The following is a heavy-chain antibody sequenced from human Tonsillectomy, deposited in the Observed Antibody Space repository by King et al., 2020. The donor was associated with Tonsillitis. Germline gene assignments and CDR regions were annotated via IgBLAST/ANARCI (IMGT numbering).Heavy chain of an antibody. CDR2: ISSSSSYI. CDR1: GFTFSSYS. CDR3: AREYYDYVWGSYDAFDI. Sequence: VQLVESGGGLVKPGGSLRLSCAASGFTFSSYSMNWVRQAPGKGLEWVSSISSSSSYIYYADSVKGGFTISRDDAKNSLYLQMNSLRAEDTAVYYCAREYYDYVWGSYDAFDIWGQGTMVTVSS. V-gene: IGHV3-21*01. D-gene: IGHD3-16*01. J-gene: IGHJ3*02.